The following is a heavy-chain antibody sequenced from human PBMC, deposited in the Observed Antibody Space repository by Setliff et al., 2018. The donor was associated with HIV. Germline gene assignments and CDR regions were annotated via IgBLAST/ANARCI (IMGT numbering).Heavy chain of an antibody. CDR1: DDSFSNYD. V-gene: IGHV4-59*08. D-gene: IGHD2-2*01. CDR3: ARHGPRTASDI. CDR2: ISSSGTT. J-gene: IGHJ3*02. Sequence: KASETLSLTCVVSDDSFSNYDWTWIRQSPGKALEWIGYISSSGTTNYNPSLRSRVTISMETSNTRFSLWLRSATAADTATYFCARHGPRTASDIWGPGTLVTVSS.